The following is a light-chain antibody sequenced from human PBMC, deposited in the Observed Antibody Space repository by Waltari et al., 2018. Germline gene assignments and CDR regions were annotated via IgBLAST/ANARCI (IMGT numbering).Light chain of an antibody. CDR1: SRYVGTSNR. J-gene: IGLJ3*02. V-gene: IGLV2-18*02. CDR2: EVN. CDR3: SSYTNDSNVL. Sequence: QSALTQPPSVSGSPGQSVTISCTGTSRYVGTSNRGSWYQQTPGTAPKLMIYEVNYRPSGVPARFSGSKSGNTASLIISGRQAEDESDYFCSSYTNDSNVLFGGGTKLTVL.